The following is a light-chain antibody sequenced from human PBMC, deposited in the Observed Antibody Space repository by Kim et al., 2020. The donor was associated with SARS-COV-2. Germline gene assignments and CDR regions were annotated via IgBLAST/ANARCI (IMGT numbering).Light chain of an antibody. J-gene: IGLJ3*02. Sequence: VSSSCSGSSSNCEEGYDVQWYQHLPEAAPQLLIVAHTNRPSGVPDRFSASESGISVFLTITGLQAEDEATYYCQSYDNRLSGSRVFGRGTQLTVL. CDR1: SSNCEEGYD. CDR3: QSYDNRLSGSRV. CDR2: AHT. V-gene: IGLV1-40*01.